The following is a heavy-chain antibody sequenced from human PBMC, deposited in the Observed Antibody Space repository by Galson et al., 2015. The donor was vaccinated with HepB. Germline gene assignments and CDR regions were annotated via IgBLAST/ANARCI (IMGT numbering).Heavy chain of an antibody. V-gene: IGHV3-74*01. CDR3: AKLIHFPGIGVDS. Sequence: SLRLSCAASGFTFSRYWMHWVRQAPGKGPVWVSRISGDGSSISYAASVKGRFTTSRDNAKNTLYLQMNSLRAEDTAVYYCAKLIHFPGIGVDSWGQGTLVTVSS. CDR2: ISGDGSSI. J-gene: IGHJ4*02. D-gene: IGHD2-8*01. CDR1: GFTFSRYW.